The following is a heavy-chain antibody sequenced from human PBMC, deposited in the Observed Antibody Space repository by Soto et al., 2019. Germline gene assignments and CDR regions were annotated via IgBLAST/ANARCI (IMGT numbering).Heavy chain of an antibody. D-gene: IGHD5-18*01. CDR1: GFTFSSYA. CDR3: VKDRVDTAMVTPYYFDY. CDR2: ISSNGGST. Sequence: GGSLRLSCSASGFTFSSYAMHWVRQAPGKGLEYVSAISSNGGSTYYADSVKGRFTISRDNSKNTLYLQMSSLRAEDTAVYYCVKDRVDTAMVTPYYFDYWGQGTLVTVSS. V-gene: IGHV3-64D*08. J-gene: IGHJ4*02.